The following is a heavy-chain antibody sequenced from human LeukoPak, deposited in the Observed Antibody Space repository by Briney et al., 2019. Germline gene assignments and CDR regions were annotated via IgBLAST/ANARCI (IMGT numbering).Heavy chain of an antibody. V-gene: IGHV3-21*01. Sequence: GGSLRLSWAASGFTFSSYSMNWVRQAPGKGLEWVSSISSSSSYIYYADSVKGRFTISRDNAKNSLYLQMNSLRAEDTAVYYCGRDYGSGLPYYLDVWGKGTTVTISS. D-gene: IGHD3-10*01. J-gene: IGHJ6*03. CDR3: GRDYGSGLPYYLDV. CDR1: GFTFSSYS. CDR2: ISSSSSYI.